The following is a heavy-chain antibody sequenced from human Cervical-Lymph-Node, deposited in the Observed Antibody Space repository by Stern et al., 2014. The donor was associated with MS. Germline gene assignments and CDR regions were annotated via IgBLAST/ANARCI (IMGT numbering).Heavy chain of an antibody. V-gene: IGHV1-2*02. Sequence: QVQLVQPGAELKKPGASMKVSCKTSGYTFRDYYIQWVRQAPGQGLEDMVWINPNGGSTNYAQKFRGRVTMTSDTSINTAYLELNGLQSDDTAIYYCARDRYGDPFDYWGQGTLVTVSS. CDR2: INPNGGST. D-gene: IGHD4-17*01. CDR1: GYTFRDYY. CDR3: ARDRYGDPFDY. J-gene: IGHJ4*02.